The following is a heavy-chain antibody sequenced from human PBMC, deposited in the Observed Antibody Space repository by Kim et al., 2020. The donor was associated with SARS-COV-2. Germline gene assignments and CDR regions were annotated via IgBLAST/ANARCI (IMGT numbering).Heavy chain of an antibody. CDR3: ARSSPTPETLTNFRLIMMVAGIDY. CDR2: ISFDGQNK. J-gene: IGHJ4*02. CDR1: GFTFSSHA. V-gene: IGHV3-30*04. D-gene: IGHD3-22*01. Sequence: GGSLRLSCAASGFTFSSHAMHWVRQAPGKGLEWVAVISFDGQNKYYADSVKGRFTISRDNSKNTLYLHMNSLRAEDTALYFCARSSPTPETLTNFRLIMMVAGIDYWGQGTLVTVSS.